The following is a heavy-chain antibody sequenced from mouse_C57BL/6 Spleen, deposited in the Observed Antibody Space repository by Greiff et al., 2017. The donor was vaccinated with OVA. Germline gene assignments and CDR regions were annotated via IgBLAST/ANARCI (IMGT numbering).Heavy chain of an antibody. V-gene: IGHV2-9-1*01. CDR2: IWTGGGT. D-gene: IGHD2-3*01. CDR3: ARKGYDGYHWYFDV. Sequence: VKLVESGPGLVAPSQSLSITCTVSGFSLTSYAISWVRQPPGKGLEWLGVIWTGGGTNYNSALKSRLSISKDNSKSQVFLKMNSLQTDDTARYYCARKGYDGYHWYFDVWGTGTTVTVSS. CDR1: GFSLTSYA. J-gene: IGHJ1*03.